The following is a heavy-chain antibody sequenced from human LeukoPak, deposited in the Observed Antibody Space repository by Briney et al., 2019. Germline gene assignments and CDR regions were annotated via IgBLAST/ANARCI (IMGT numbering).Heavy chain of an antibody. CDR1: GGTFSSYT. CDR3: ARASARYSYGALEY. V-gene: IGHV1-69*02. CDR2: IIPILGIA. Sequence: AASVKVSCKTSGGTFSSYTISWVRQAPGQGLEWMGRIIPILGIANYAQKFQGRVTITADKSTSTAYMELSSLRSEDTAVYYCARASARYSYGALEYWGQGTLVTVSS. D-gene: IGHD5-18*01. J-gene: IGHJ4*02.